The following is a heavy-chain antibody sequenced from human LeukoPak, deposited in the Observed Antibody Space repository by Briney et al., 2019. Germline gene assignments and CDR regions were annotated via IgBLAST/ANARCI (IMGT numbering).Heavy chain of an antibody. D-gene: IGHD3-22*01. V-gene: IGHV3-11*04. Sequence: TGGSLRLSCAASGFTFSDYYMSWIRQAPGKGLEWVSYISSSGSTIYYADSVKGRFTISRDNAKNSLYLQMNSLRAEDTAVYYCARSRNYYDSSGSFDYWGQGTLVTVSS. CDR1: GFTFSDYY. J-gene: IGHJ4*02. CDR3: ARSRNYYDSSGSFDY. CDR2: ISSSGSTI.